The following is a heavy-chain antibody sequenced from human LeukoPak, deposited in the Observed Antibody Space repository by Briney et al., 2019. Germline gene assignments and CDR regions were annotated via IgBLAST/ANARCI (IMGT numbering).Heavy chain of an antibody. J-gene: IGHJ6*03. CDR1: GFTFSSYW. D-gene: IGHD4-23*01. CDR2: IKQDGSEK. CDR3: ATVPPRGGYYYYYYYMDV. V-gene: IGHV3-7*01. Sequence: GGSLRLSCAASGFTFSSYWMSWVRQAPGKGLEWVANIKQDGSEKYYVDSVKGRFTISRDNAKNSLYLQMNSLRAEDTAVYYGATVPPRGGYYYYYYYMDVWGKGTTVTVSS.